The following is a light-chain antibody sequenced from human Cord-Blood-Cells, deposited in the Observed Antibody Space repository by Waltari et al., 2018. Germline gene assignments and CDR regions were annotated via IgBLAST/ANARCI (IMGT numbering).Light chain of an antibody. CDR2: EVS. CDR3: SSYTSSSTYV. Sequence: QSALTQPASVSGSPGQSITISCTGTSSDVGGYNYVSWYQQHPGKAPKLMIYEVSNRPSGVSNRFSGSKSRNTASLTISRLQAEEEAEYYCSSYTSSSTYVFGTGTKVTVL. J-gene: IGLJ1*01. CDR1: SSDVGGYNY. V-gene: IGLV2-14*01.